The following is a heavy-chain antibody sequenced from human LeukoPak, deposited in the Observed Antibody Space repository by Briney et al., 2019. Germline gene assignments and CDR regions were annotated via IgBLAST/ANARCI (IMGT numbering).Heavy chain of an antibody. CDR1: GFTFSHYS. J-gene: IGHJ4*02. Sequence: GGSLRLSCAASGFTFSHYSMNWVRQAPGKGLEWISYVGISSGNTKYADSVKGRFTTSGDSAKNSVYLQMNSLRVEDTAVYYCARDHNYAFDNWGQGTLVTVSS. CDR2: VGISSGNT. D-gene: IGHD1-20*01. V-gene: IGHV3-48*01. CDR3: ARDHNYAFDN.